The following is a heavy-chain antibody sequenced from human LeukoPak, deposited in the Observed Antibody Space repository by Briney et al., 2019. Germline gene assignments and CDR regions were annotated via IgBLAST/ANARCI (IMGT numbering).Heavy chain of an antibody. CDR1: GGSFSGYY. CDR2: INHSGST. J-gene: IGHJ6*03. Sequence: PSETLSLTCAVYGGSFSGYYWSWIRQPPGKGLEWIGEINHSGSTNYNPSLKSRVTISVDTSKNQFSLKLSSVTAADTAVYYCARRSITMVRGVRYYYYYYMDVWGKGTTVTISS. CDR3: ARRSITMVRGVRYYYYYYMDV. V-gene: IGHV4-34*01. D-gene: IGHD3-10*01.